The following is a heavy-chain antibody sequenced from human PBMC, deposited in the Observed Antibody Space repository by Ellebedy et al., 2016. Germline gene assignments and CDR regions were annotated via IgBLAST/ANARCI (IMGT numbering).Heavy chain of an antibody. V-gene: IGHV4-34*01. CDR1: GGSISSYY. CDR3: ARAPVVPAAIAAGGYYYMDV. Sequence: GSLRLXXTVSGGSISSYYWSWIRQPPGKGLEWIGEINHSGSTNYNPSLKSRVTISVDTSKNQFSLKLSSVTAADTAVYYCARAPVVPAAIAAGGYYYMDVWGKGTTVTVSS. CDR2: INHSGST. D-gene: IGHD2-2*02. J-gene: IGHJ6*03.